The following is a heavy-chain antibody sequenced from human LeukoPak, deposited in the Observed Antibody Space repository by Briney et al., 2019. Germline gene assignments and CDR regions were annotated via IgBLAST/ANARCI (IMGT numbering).Heavy chain of an antibody. D-gene: IGHD2/OR15-2a*01. CDR3: AGHHPRNTVDF. CDR1: GGSISSYY. J-gene: IGHJ4*02. Sequence: SETLSLTCTVSGGSISSYYWSWIRQPPGKGLEWIAHISDIGSINYNPSLKSRVTISLETSKNQFSLKLSSVTAADTAVYYCAGHHPRNTVDFWGQGTLVTVSS. V-gene: IGHV4-59*08. CDR2: ISDIGSI.